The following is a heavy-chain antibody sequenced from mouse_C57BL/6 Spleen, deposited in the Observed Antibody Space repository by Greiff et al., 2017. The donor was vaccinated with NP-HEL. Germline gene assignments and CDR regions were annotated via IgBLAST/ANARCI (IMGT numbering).Heavy chain of an antibody. J-gene: IGHJ2*01. Sequence: QVQLQQPGAELVMPGASVKLSCKASGYTFTSYWMHWVKQRPGQGLEWIGEIDPSDSYTNYNQKFKGKSTLTVDKSSSTAYMQLSSLTSEDSAVYYCAKRYSNYNYCDYWGQGTTLTVSS. CDR2: IDPSDSYT. D-gene: IGHD2-5*01. V-gene: IGHV1-69*01. CDR1: GYTFTSYW. CDR3: AKRYSNYNYCDY.